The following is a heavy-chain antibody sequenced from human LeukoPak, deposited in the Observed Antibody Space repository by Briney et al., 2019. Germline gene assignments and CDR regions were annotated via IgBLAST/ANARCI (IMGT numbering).Heavy chain of an antibody. D-gene: IGHD3-16*01. V-gene: IGHV3-15*01. CDR2: IKREVDGGTT. Sequence: GGSLRLSCAASGFSFSNAWMSWVRQAPGKGLEWVGRIKREVDGGTTIYTAPVKGRFTISRDDSKNTVFLQMSSRKTEDTAVYYCTAGEGFTDFDSWGQGTLVTVSS. J-gene: IGHJ4*02. CDR1: GFSFSNAW. CDR3: TAGEGFTDFDS.